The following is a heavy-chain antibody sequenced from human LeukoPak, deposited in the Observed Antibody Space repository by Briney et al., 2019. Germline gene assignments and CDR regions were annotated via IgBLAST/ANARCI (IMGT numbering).Heavy chain of an antibody. CDR3: ARVGNPLVTVFAWFDP. V-gene: IGHV4-34*01. CDR2: INQSGST. CDR1: GGSFSGYY. Sequence: PSETLSLTCAVYGGSFSGYYWSWIRQPPGKGLEWMGEINQSGSTNYNPSLKSRVTISVDTSKNQFSLKLTYVTAADTAVYYCARVGNPLVTVFAWFDPWGQGTQVTVSS. D-gene: IGHD3-3*01. J-gene: IGHJ5*02.